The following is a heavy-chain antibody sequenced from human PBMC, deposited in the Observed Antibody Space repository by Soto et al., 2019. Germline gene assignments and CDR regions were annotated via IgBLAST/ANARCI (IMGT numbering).Heavy chain of an antibody. V-gene: IGHV3-20*04. J-gene: IGHJ3*01. CDR3: ARDGGVAVAVDAFDL. CDR2: ITWNSGST. CDR1: GFSFDDFG. Sequence: EVELVEAGGGVVRPGGSLRLSCAASGFSFDDFGMSWVRQAPGKGLEWVSGITWNSGSTGYADSVKGRFRISRDNAKNSLYLQMDSLRAEDTAFYYCARDGGVAVAVDAFDLWGQGTMVTVSS. D-gene: IGHD6-19*01.